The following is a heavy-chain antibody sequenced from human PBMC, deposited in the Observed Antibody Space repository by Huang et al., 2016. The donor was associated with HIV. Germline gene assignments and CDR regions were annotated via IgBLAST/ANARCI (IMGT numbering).Heavy chain of an antibody. J-gene: IGHJ2*01. CDR3: ATSRSGSGWFLDI. V-gene: IGHV4-34*01. CDR1: GGSLHGYY. CDR2: VNQVGST. D-gene: IGHD6-19*01. Sequence: QVQLYQWGAGPLRPSETLSLTCGVSGGSLHGYYWNWLRQSPGRGVEWVGEVNQVGSTKYNPSLKRRVTISVDTSKIQFSLNLTSVTATDTADYYCATSRSGSGWFLDIWGRGTLVSVS.